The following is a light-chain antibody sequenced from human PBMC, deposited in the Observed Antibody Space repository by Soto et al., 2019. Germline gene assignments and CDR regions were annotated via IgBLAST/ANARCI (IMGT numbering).Light chain of an antibody. CDR2: DVS. CDR3: SSYTSSSLLV. CDR1: SSDVGGYNS. J-gene: IGLJ2*01. V-gene: IGLV2-14*01. Sequence: QSVLTQPASVSGSHGQSITISCTGTSSDVGGYNSVSWYQQHPGKAPKLMIYDVSHRPSGVSDRFSGSKSGNTAALTISGLQAEDEADYYCSSYTSSSLLVFGGGTKLTVL.